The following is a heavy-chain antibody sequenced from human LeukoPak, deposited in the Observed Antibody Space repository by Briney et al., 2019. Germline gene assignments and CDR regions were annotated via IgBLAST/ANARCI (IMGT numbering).Heavy chain of an antibody. CDR2: ISSSSSYI. CDR3: ARTVGGYYYYYMDV. D-gene: IGHD3-10*01. V-gene: IGHV3-21*01. CDR1: GFTFSSYE. J-gene: IGHJ6*03. Sequence: GGSLRLSCAASGFTFSSYEMNWVRQAPGKGLEWVSSISSSSSYIYYADSVKGRFTISRGNAKNSLYLQMNSLRAEDTAVYYCARTVGGYYYYYMDVWGKGTTVTISS.